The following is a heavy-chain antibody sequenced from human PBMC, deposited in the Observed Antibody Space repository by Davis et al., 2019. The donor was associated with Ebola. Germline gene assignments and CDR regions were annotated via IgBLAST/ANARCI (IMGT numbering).Heavy chain of an antibody. V-gene: IGHV4-34*01. CDR3: ARGRYSYGYFDY. Sequence: MPSETLSLTCAVYGGSFSGYYWSWIRQPPGKGLEWIGEINHSGSTNYNPSLKSRVTISVDTSKNQFSLKLSSVTAADTAVYYCARGRYSYGYFDYWGQGTLVTVSP. J-gene: IGHJ4*02. CDR1: GGSFSGYY. CDR2: INHSGST. D-gene: IGHD5-18*01.